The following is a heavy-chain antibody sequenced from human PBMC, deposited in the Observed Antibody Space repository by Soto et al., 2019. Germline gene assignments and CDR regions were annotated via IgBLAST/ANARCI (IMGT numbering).Heavy chain of an antibody. J-gene: IGHJ4*02. V-gene: IGHV4-34*02. Sequence: QVQLQQWGAGLLKPSETLSLTCAVYGGSVGGYYWRWVRQPPGKGLEWIGEINHSGSITYAPSLKSRVTMSVDTSKNQFSLRLNSVTAADTAVYYCARGEVTTGVFWGQGTQVTVSS. CDR3: ARGEVTTGVF. CDR2: INHSGSI. D-gene: IGHD4-17*01. CDR1: GGSVGGYY.